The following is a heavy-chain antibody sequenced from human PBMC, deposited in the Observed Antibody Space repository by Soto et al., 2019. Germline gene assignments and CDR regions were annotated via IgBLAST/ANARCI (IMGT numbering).Heavy chain of an antibody. CDR1: GFTVSSNY. Sequence: EVQLVESGGGLIQPGGSLRLSCAASGFTVSSNYMSWVRQAPGKGLEWVAVIYSGGSTYYADSVKGRFTISRDNSKNTLYLQMNRLRAEDTAGYYCERMGAYGTTSNWYFDLWGRGTLVTVSS. J-gene: IGHJ2*01. V-gene: IGHV3-53*01. CDR3: ERMGAYGTTSNWYFDL. D-gene: IGHD1-1*01. CDR2: IYSGGST.